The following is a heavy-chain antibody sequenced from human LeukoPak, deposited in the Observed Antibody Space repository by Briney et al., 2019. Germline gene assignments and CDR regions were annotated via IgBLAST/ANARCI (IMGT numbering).Heavy chain of an antibody. V-gene: IGHV1-2*02. J-gene: IGHJ3*02. Sequence: SSVKVSCKASGGTFSSYAISWVRQAPGQGLEWMGWINPNSGGTNYAQKFQGRVTMTRDTSISTAYMELSRLRSDDTAVYYCARDQGDFWSGFDAFDIWGQGTMVTVSS. CDR1: GGTFSSYA. D-gene: IGHD3-3*01. CDR2: INPNSGGT. CDR3: ARDQGDFWSGFDAFDI.